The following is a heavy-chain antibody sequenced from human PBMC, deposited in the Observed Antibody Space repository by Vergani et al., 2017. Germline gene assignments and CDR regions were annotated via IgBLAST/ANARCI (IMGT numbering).Heavy chain of an antibody. CDR1: GFTSSYYG. D-gene: IGHD1-1*01. CDR3: ATKRCGTPGCQIGYFRE. J-gene: IGHJ1*01. CDR2: KSYDGTQK. V-gene: IGHV3-30*03. Sequence: QVHLVESGGGVVQPGRSLRLSCVVSGFTSSYYGMHWVRQAPGKGLEWVAVKSYDGTQKYYADSVKGRFTISRDNSKSTLYLQMNSLRTEDTAVYYCATKRCGTPGCQIGYFREWGQGTLVTVSS.